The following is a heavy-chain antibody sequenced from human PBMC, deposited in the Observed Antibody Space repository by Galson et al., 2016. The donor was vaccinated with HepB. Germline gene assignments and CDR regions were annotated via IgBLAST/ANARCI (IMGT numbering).Heavy chain of an antibody. J-gene: IGHJ3*01. Sequence: QSGAEVKKPGESLKISCKASGYSFTTYILHWVRLAPGQRLEYMGWINPGNGNTKNSQNFQDRVSMTRDTSATTVYMESSGLRSEDTAVYYCAREGSAYPHRALDGWGQGTGITVSS. D-gene: IGHD2-15*01. CDR3: AREGSAYPHRALDG. CDR2: INPGNGNT. CDR1: GYSFTTYI. V-gene: IGHV1-3*01.